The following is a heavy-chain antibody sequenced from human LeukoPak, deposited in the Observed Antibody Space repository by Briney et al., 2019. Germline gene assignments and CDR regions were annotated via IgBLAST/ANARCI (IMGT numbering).Heavy chain of an antibody. CDR3: ARGGSYSFNWFDP. Sequence: KPSETLSLTCTVSGGSISYYYWSWIRQPPGKGLEWIGYIYYSGSTNYNPSLKSRVTISVDTSKNQFSLKLSSVTATDTAVYYCARGGSYSFNWFDPWGQGTLVTVSS. J-gene: IGHJ5*02. CDR2: IYYSGST. D-gene: IGHD4-11*01. V-gene: IGHV4-59*01. CDR1: GGSISYYY.